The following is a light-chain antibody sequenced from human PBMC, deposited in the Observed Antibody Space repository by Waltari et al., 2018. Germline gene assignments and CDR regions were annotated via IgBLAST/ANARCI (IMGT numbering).Light chain of an antibody. CDR3: MQSLQTPRT. CDR1: QSLQSNGNNY. CDR2: LGS. V-gene: IGKV2-28*01. J-gene: IGKJ1*01. Sequence: DIVMTQSPLSLPVTPGEPASIFCRSGQSLQSNGNNYLDWYLQKPGQSPQLLIYLGSNRASGVPDRFSGSRSGTDCTLKISRVEAEDVGVYYCMQSLQTPRTFGQGTKVEIK.